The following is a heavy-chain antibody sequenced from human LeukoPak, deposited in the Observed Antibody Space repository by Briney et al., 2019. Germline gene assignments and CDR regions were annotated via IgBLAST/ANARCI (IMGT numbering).Heavy chain of an antibody. Sequence: GGSLRLSCAASGFSFSNYWMKWVRQAPGKGLEWVANINEDGSEKYYVDSVRGRFTISRDNAKNSLYLQMNSLRTEDTAIYYCARGGVRRGYYDYWGQGTLVTVSS. CDR2: INEDGSEK. CDR1: GFSFSNYW. V-gene: IGHV3-7*01. J-gene: IGHJ4*02. D-gene: IGHD1-14*01. CDR3: ARGGVRRGYYDY.